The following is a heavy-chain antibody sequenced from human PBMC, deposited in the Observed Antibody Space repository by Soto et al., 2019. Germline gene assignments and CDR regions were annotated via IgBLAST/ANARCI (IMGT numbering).Heavy chain of an antibody. CDR2: TSASGGST. Sequence: WGSLRLSCAASGFTFISYALIFFRHSPFKGLEWVSATSASGGSTYYADSVKGRFTISRDNSKNTLCLQMNSLRAEDTAVYYCAKDQKYYDSSGYYDYWGQGTLVTVSS. V-gene: IGHV3-23*01. CDR3: AKDQKYYDSSGYYDY. J-gene: IGHJ4*02. CDR1: GFTFISYA. D-gene: IGHD3-22*01.